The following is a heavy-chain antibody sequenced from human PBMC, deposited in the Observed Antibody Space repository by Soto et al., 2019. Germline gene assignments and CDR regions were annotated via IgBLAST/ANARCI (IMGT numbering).Heavy chain of an antibody. CDR2: INDRGSI. CDR1: GRSFSGYY. V-gene: IGHV4-34*01. J-gene: IGHJ2*01. CDR3: ARESHDILTGPPWVWYFDL. Sequence: QVQLQQWGAAPLRPLETLSLTCGVSGRSFSGYYWAWIRQSPGKGLEWIGEINDRGSINYNPSLKRRVSICVDTSKNHYSLNLRSLTAADTAVYYCARESHDILTGPPWVWYFDLWGRGTLVTVSS. D-gene: IGHD3-9*01.